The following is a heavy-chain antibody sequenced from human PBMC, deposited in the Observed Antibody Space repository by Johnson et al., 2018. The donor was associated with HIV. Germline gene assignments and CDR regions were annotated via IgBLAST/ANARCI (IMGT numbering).Heavy chain of an antibody. CDR2: IKQNGSEK. Sequence: MQLVESGGGLVQPGGSLRLSCAASGFTFSSYWMSWVRQAPGKGLEWVANIKQNGSEKYYVDSVKGRFTISRDNAKNSLYLQMNSLRAEDTAVYYCARGDGGSTDAFDIWGQGTMVTVSS. V-gene: IGHV3-7*01. CDR3: ARGDGGSTDAFDI. D-gene: IGHD1-26*01. CDR1: GFTFSSYW. J-gene: IGHJ3*02.